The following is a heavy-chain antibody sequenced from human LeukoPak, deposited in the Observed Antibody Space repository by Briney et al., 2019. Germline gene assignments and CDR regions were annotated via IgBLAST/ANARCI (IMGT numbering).Heavy chain of an antibody. CDR2: IYPRDGST. CDR3: ARDQEAFDY. J-gene: IGHJ4*02. Sequence: GASVKVSCTASGYSFTINYIHWVRRAPGQGLEWMGMIYPRDGSTSYAQKFQGRVTVTRDTSTSTVHMELSGLRSEDTAVYYCARDQEAFDYWGQRTLVTVSS. CDR1: GYSFTINY. V-gene: IGHV1-46*01.